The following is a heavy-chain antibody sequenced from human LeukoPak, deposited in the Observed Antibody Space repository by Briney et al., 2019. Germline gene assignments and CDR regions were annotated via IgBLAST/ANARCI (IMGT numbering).Heavy chain of an antibody. CDR2: FNSGGNT. CDR3: TGWTPSAKRY. Sequence: PGGSLRLSCAASGFTVSSDNMSWVRQAPGKGLEWVSAFNSGGNTLYADSVKGRFATSRENSKTKLYLLRNSLGGEETTVYYFTGWTPSAKRYWGHGTLVTVSS. D-gene: IGHD3-9*01. V-gene: IGHV3-66*01. J-gene: IGHJ4*01. CDR1: GFTVSSDN.